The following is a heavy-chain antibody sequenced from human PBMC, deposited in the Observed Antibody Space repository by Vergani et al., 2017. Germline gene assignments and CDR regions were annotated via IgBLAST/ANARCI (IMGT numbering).Heavy chain of an antibody. V-gene: IGHV4-61*02. J-gene: IGHJ4*02. CDR1: GGSISSGSYY. D-gene: IGHD5-12*01. CDR3: AREVDIVATIPDYFDY. Sequence: QVQLLESGPGLVKPSQTLSLTCTVSGGSISSGSYYWSWIRQPAGKGLEWIGRIYTSGSTNYNPSLKSRVTISVDTSKNQFSLKLSSVTAADTAVYYCAREVDIVATIPDYFDYWGQGTLVTVSS. CDR2: IYTSGST.